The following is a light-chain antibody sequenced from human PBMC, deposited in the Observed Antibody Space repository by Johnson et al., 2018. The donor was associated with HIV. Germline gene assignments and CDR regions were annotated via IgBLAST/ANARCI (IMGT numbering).Light chain of an antibody. CDR3: GTWDSSLSAGGV. CDR1: SSNIGNNY. CDR2: ENN. V-gene: IGLV1-51*02. Sequence: VLTQPPSVSAAPGQKVTISCSGSSSNIGNNYVSWYQQFPGTAPKLLIYENNKRPSGIPDRFSGSKSGTSATLGITGLQTGDEADYYCGTWDSSLSAGGVFGTGTKVTVL. J-gene: IGLJ1*01.